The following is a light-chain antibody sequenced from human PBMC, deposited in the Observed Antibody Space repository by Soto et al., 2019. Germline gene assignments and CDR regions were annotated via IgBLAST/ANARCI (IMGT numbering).Light chain of an antibody. V-gene: IGKV3-20*01. CDR3: QQYDTSPRT. CDR1: QGVSSSY. Sequence: EIVLTQSPGTLSLSPGERATLSCRASQGVSSSYLAWYQQKPGQSPRLLIFGVSSRATGTPDRFSGSGSGTDFTLTISRLEPEDFAVYYCQQYDTSPRTFGQGTKVEIK. J-gene: IGKJ1*01. CDR2: GVS.